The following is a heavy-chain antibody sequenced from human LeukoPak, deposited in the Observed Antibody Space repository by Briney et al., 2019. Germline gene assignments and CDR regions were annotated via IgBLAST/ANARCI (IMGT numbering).Heavy chain of an antibody. J-gene: IGHJ4*02. D-gene: IGHD4-23*01. V-gene: IGHV4-39*07. CDR3: ARLLKGGNSFDY. Sequence: PSETLSLTCTVSGGSISSSSYYWGWIRQPPGKGLEWIGSIYYSGSTNYNPSLKSRVTISVDTSKNQFSLKLSSGTAADTAVYYCARLLKGGNSFDYWGQGTLVTVSS. CDR1: GGSISSSSYY. CDR2: IYYSGST.